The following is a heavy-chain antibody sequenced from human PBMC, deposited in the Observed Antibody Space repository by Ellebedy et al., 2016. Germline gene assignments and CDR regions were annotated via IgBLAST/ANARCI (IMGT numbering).Heavy chain of an antibody. V-gene: IGHV1-46*01. CDR2: INPSGGST. CDR3: ARSGPRYSGYDLGVALAY. CDR1: GYTFTSYY. J-gene: IGHJ4*02. Sequence: ASVKVSCKASGYTFTSYYMHWVRQAPGQGLEWMGIINPSGGSTSYAQKFQGRVTMTRDTSTSTVYMELSSLRSEDTAVYYCARSGPRYSGYDLGVALAYWGQGTLVTVSS. D-gene: IGHD5-12*01.